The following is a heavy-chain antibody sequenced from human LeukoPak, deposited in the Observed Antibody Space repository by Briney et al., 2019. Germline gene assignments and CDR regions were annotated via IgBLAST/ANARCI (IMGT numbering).Heavy chain of an antibody. Sequence: GGSLRLSCAASGFIFSSYGMHWVRQAPGKGLDWVAVIWDDGSNENYADSVKGRFTISRDNSKNTLYLQMNSLRADDTAVYYCAKENRFGSGIWYFDNWGQGTLVTVSS. CDR3: AKENRFGSGIWYFDN. V-gene: IGHV3-33*06. CDR2: IWDDGSNE. D-gene: IGHD3-3*01. CDR1: GFIFSSYG. J-gene: IGHJ4*02.